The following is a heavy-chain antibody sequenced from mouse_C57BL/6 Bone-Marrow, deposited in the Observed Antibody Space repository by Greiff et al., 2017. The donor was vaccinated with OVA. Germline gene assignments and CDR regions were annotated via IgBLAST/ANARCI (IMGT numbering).Heavy chain of an antibody. J-gene: IGHJ3*01. CDR1: GYTFTSYG. CDR2: IYPRSGNN. CDR3: ATPSPYYGSSYVWFAY. D-gene: IGHD1-1*01. V-gene: IGHV1-81*01. Sequence: QVQLQQSGAELARPGASVKLSCKASGYTFTSYGISWVKQRTGQGLEWIGEIYPRSGNNYYNEKLKGKATLTADKSSRTAYMELRSLTSEDSAVYFCATPSPYYGSSYVWFAYWGQGTLVTVSA.